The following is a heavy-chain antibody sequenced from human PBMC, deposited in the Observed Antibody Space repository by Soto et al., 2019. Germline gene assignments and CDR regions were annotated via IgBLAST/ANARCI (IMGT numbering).Heavy chain of an antibody. V-gene: IGHV4-59*01. J-gene: IGHJ5*02. D-gene: IGHD6-6*01. CDR2: IYYSGST. Sequence: PSETLSLTCTVSGGSISSYYWSWIRQPPGKGLEWIGYIYYSGSTNYNPSLKSRVTISVDTSKNQFSLKLSSVTAADTAVYYCAGVRFVRQLENWFDPWGQGTLVTVSS. CDR3: AGVRFVRQLENWFDP. CDR1: GGSISSYY.